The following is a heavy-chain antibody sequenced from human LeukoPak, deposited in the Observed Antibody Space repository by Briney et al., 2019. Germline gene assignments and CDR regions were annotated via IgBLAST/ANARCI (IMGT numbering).Heavy chain of an antibody. Sequence: PGGSLRLSCAASGFTFSSYWMHWVRQVPGKGLVWVSRITSDGSSTNYADSVKGRFTISRDNAKNTVYLQMNSLRAEDTAVYYCARGNYHAMDVWGQGTTVTVSS. CDR1: GFTFSSYW. CDR2: ITSDGSST. J-gene: IGHJ6*02. V-gene: IGHV3-74*01. CDR3: ARGNYHAMDV.